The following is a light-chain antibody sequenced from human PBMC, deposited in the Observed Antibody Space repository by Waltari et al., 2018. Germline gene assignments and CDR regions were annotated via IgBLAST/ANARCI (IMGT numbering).Light chain of an antibody. J-gene: IGKJ4*01. CDR1: QSISIH. CDR2: GAS. Sequence: DIQMTQSPSSLSASVGDTVTITCRASQSISIHLNWYQQKPGHAPKVLIYGASSLQGGVPSRFSGSGSGTDFTLTISTLQPEDVAAYFCQQSYSRPLTFGGGTEVDIK. CDR3: QQSYSRPLT. V-gene: IGKV1-39*01.